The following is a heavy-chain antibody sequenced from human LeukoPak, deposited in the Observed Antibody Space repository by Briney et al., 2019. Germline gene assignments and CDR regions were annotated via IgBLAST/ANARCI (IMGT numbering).Heavy chain of an antibody. J-gene: IGHJ3*02. D-gene: IGHD3-22*01. CDR2: IYHSGST. CDR1: GGSISSGGYS. CDR3: ASSVRGYYDAFDI. V-gene: IGHV4-30-2*01. Sequence: SETLSLTCAVSGGSISSGGYSWSWIRQPPGKGLEWIGYIYHSGSTYYNPSLKSRVTISVDRSKNQFSLKLSSVTAADTAVYYCASSVRGYYDAFDIWGQGTMVTVSS.